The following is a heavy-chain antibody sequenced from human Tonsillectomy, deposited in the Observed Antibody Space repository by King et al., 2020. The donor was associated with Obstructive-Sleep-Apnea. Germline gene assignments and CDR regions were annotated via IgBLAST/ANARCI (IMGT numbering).Heavy chain of an antibody. CDR3: ASLVRGTKGRIHYFDY. CDR2: IFPGDSET. Sequence: VQLVESGADVKKPGESLNISCKTSGYSFTRNWIGWVRQKPGKGLEWVGIIFPGDSETRYSPSFQGQVTISIDKSISAAYLQWSSLKASDTAVYYCASLVRGTKGRIHYFDYWGQGTLVTVSS. J-gene: IGHJ4*02. CDR1: GYSFTRNW. V-gene: IGHV5-51*01. D-gene: IGHD3-10*02.